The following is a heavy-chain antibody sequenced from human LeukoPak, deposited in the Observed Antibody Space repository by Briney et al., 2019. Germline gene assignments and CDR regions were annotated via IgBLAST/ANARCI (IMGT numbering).Heavy chain of an antibody. D-gene: IGHD2-21*02. CDR1: GYSLTTYY. CDR2: VACSGSS. CDR3: ARVVRGVVTSNWLDH. J-gene: IGHJ5*02. V-gene: IGHV4-59*01. Sequence: PSETLSLTCTVSGYSLTTYYCTWIRQTPGKELECVGVVACSGSSTYTPSLKSRVSISIDTSKTPVSLALTSATPADTGVYYCARVVRGVVTSNWLDHWGKGALLSVSS.